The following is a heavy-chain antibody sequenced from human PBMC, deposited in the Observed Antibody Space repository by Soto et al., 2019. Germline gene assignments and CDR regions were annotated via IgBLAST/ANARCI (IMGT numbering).Heavy chain of an antibody. CDR3: ARDLRLKAVADLYYFYGMDG. J-gene: IGHJ6*02. CDR1: GYTFTGYY. CDR2: INPNSGGT. Sequence: ASVKVSCKASGYTFTGYYMHWVRQAHGQGLEWMGWINPNSGGTNYAQKFQGRVTMTRDTSISTAYMELSRLRSDDTAVYYCARDLRLKAVADLYYFYGMDGRGQGTTVTVSS. V-gene: IGHV1-2*02. D-gene: IGHD6-19*01.